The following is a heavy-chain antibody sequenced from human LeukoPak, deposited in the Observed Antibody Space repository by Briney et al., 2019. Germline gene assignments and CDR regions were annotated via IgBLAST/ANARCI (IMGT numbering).Heavy chain of an antibody. J-gene: IGHJ4*02. CDR3: ARITMVRGVLDY. CDR2: ISAYNGNT. Sequence: ASVKVSCKASGYTFTSYGISWVRQAPGQGLEWMGWISAYNGNTNYAQKLQGRVTMTTVTSTSTAYMELRSLRSDDTAVYYCARITMVRGVLDYWGQGTLVTVSS. V-gene: IGHV1-18*01. D-gene: IGHD3-10*01. CDR1: GYTFTSYG.